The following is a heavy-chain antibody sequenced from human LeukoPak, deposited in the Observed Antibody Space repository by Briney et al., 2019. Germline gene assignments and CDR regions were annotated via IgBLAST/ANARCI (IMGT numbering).Heavy chain of an antibody. V-gene: IGHV3-9*01. D-gene: IGHD2-2*01. CDR2: ISWNSGSI. J-gene: IGHJ1*01. Sequence: PGGSLRLSCAASGFTFDDYAMHWVRQAPGKGLEWVSGISWNSGSIGYADSVKGRFTISRDNAKNSLYLQMNSLRAEDTAVYYCVKDTADLVVPAATFQHWGQGTLVTVSS. CDR3: VKDTADLVVPAATFQH. CDR1: GFTFDDYA.